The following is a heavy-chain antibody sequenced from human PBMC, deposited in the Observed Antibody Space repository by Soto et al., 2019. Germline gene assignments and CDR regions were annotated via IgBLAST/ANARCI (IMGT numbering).Heavy chain of an antibody. D-gene: IGHD5-18*01. CDR1: GFTFSSYA. V-gene: IGHV3-30-3*01. J-gene: IGHJ2*01. CDR3: ARDPLWGTAMVLWYFDL. CDR2: ISYDGSNK. Sequence: PASGFTFSSYAMHWVRQAPGKGLERVAVISYDGSNKYYADSVKGRFTISRDNSKNTLYLQMNSLRAEDTAVYYCARDPLWGTAMVLWYFDLWGRGTLVTVSS.